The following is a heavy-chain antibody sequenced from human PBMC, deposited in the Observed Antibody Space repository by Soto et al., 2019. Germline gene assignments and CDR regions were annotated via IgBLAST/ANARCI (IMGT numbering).Heavy chain of an antibody. D-gene: IGHD3-3*01. CDR2: ISASGSFI. CDR3: ARFWSDY. CDR1: GFPFSDYE. J-gene: IGHJ4*02. Sequence: RLSCAASGFPFSDYEMNWVRQAPGKGLEWLSYISASGSFIYYADSVRGRFTISRDNGKNSLYLQMNSLRAEDTAIYFCARFWSDYWGQGTLVTVSS. V-gene: IGHV3-48*03.